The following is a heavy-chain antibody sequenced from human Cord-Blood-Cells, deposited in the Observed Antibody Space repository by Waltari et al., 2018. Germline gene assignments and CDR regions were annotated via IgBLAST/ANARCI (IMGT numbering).Heavy chain of an antibody. Sequence: QVQLVESGGGVVQPGRSLRLSCAASGFTFSSYGMHWVRQAPGMGLEWVAVISYDGSNKYYADSVKGRFTISRDNSKNTLYLQMNSLRAEDTAVYYCAKDVSITIFGVVSGMDVWGQGTTVTVSS. CDR3: AKDVSITIFGVVSGMDV. J-gene: IGHJ6*02. CDR2: ISYDGSNK. D-gene: IGHD3-3*01. V-gene: IGHV3-30*18. CDR1: GFTFSSYG.